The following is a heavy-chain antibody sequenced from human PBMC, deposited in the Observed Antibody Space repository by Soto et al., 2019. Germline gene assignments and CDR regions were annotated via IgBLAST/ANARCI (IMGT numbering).Heavy chain of an antibody. J-gene: IGHJ5*02. CDR1: GGSMSSYH. V-gene: IGHV4-59*08. CDR2: IYFIGST. D-gene: IGHD2-15*01. Sequence: PSETLSLTCTVSGGSMSSYHWSWIRQPPGKGLEWIGYIYFIGSTNYNPSLKSRVTISVDTSKNQFSLKLSSVTAADTAVYYCARTQGPYCSGGRCLTFDPWGQGTLVTVSS. CDR3: ARTQGPYCSGGRCLTFDP.